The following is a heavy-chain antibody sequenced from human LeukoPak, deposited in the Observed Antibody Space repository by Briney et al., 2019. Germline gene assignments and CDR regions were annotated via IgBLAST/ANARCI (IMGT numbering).Heavy chain of an antibody. CDR1: GDSVSSNSAA. CDR3: ARDGGSSGWFDY. CDR2: TYYRSKWYN. V-gene: IGHV6-1*01. Sequence: LQTLSLTCAISGDSVSSNSAAWNWIRQSPSRGLEWLGRTYYRSKWYNEYAVSVKSRTTINPATSKNQFSLQLNSVTPEDTAVYYCARDGGSSGWFDYWGQGTLVTVSS. D-gene: IGHD6-19*01. J-gene: IGHJ4*02.